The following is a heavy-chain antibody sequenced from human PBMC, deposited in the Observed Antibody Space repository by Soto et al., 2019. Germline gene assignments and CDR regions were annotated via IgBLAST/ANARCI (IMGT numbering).Heavy chain of an antibody. V-gene: IGHV3-66*01. Sequence: PGGSLRLSCAASGFTVSSNYMSWVRQAPGKGLEWVSVIYSGGSTYYADSVKGRFTISRDNSKNTLYLQMNSLRAEDTAVYYCARDPGRDTIFGVVSDSGYFDYWGQGTLVTVSS. CDR3: ARDPGRDTIFGVVSDSGYFDY. CDR2: IYSGGST. D-gene: IGHD3-3*01. CDR1: GFTVSSNY. J-gene: IGHJ4*02.